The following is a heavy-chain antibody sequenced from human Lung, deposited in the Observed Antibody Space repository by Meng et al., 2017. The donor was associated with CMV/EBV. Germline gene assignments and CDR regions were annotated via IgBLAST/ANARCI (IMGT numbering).Heavy chain of an antibody. CDR1: YAFTSYA. D-gene: IGHD3-3*01. V-gene: IGHV1-8*01. CDR3: ARGFRFRSGYHSSPLDY. CDR2: MNPNSGDA. Sequence: YAFTSYAVYWVRQATGQGLEWMGCMNPNSGDADSAQKFQGRVTLTGTTSINTAYMELSSLRSEDAALYYCARGFRFRSGYHSSPLDYWGQGALVTVSS. J-gene: IGHJ4*02.